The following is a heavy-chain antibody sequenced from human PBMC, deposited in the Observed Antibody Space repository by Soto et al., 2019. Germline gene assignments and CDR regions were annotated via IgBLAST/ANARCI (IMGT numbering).Heavy chain of an antibody. CDR1: GGSISSGGYY. D-gene: IGHD3-10*01. CDR3: ARVHGSGGIFWNWFDP. J-gene: IGHJ5*02. CDR2: IYYSGST. Sequence: TSETLSLTCTVSGGSISSGGYYWSWIRQHPGKGLEWIGYIYYSGSTYYNPSLKSRVTISVDTSKNQFSLKLSSVTAADTAVYYCARVHGSGGIFWNWFDPWGQGTLVTVSS. V-gene: IGHV4-31*03.